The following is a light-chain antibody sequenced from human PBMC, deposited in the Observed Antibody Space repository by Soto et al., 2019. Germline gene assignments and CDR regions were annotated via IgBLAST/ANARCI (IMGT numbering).Light chain of an antibody. CDR2: GAS. Sequence: EIVMTQSPATLSVSPGERATLSCRASQSVGNNLAWYRQKSGQAPRLLIYGASTRATGIPARFSGSGSGTEFTLTIDSLQSDDFAVYLCQQYRNWPLAFGGGTKEDIK. CDR3: QQYRNWPLA. V-gene: IGKV3-15*01. CDR1: QSVGNN. J-gene: IGKJ4*01.